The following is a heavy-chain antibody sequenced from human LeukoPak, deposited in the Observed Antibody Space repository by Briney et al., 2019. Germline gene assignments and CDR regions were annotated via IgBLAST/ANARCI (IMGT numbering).Heavy chain of an antibody. V-gene: IGHV4-4*07. CDR1: GGSISSYY. D-gene: IGHD6-13*01. CDR2: IYTSRST. Sequence: SETLSLTCTASGGSISSYYWSWIRQPAGKGLVWIGRIYTSRSTNYNPSLKSRVTMSVDTSKNQFSLKLSSVTAADTAVYYCARSTIAAAVQVAFDIWGQGTMVTVSS. J-gene: IGHJ3*02. CDR3: ARSTIAAAVQVAFDI.